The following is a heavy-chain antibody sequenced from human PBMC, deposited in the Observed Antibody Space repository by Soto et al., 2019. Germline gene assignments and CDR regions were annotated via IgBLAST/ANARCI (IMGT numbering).Heavy chain of an antibody. CDR2: INHSGST. CDR3: ARGGGDIVVVPAARGAFDI. Sequence: SETLSLTCAVYGGSFSGYYWSWIRQPPGKGLEWIGEINHSGSTNYNPSLKSRVTISVDTSKNQFSLKLSSVTAADTAVYYCARGGGDIVVVPAARGAFDIWGQGTMVTVSS. J-gene: IGHJ3*02. V-gene: IGHV4-34*01. D-gene: IGHD2-2*01. CDR1: GGSFSGYY.